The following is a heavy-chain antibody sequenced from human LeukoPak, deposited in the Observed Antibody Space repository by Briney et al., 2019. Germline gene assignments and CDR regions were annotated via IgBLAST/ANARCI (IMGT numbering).Heavy chain of an antibody. CDR2: IFSKGNT. J-gene: IGHJ6*02. CDR1: RGPISSGSYY. V-gene: IGHV4-61*02. Sequence: SETLSFTCTVPRGPISSGSYYWSWIRQPAEKGLEWIGRIFSKGNTNHNPSLKSRATISVDTSKNHFSLKLSSVTAADTAVYYCARGRGRDVSFYYGMDVWGQGTTVTVSS. D-gene: IGHD3-10*01. CDR3: ARGRGRDVSFYYGMDV.